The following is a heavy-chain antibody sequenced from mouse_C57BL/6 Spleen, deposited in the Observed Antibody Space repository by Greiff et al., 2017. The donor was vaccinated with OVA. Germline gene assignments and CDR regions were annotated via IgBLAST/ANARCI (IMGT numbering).Heavy chain of an antibody. D-gene: IGHD1-1*01. CDR1: GFTFSSYA. Sequence: EVKVVESGGGLVKPGGSLKLSCAASGFTFSSYAMSWVRQTPEKRLEWVATISDGGSYTYYPDNVKGRFTISRDNAKNNLYLQMSHLKSEDTAMYYCAGSVTTVVDWYFDVWGTGTTVTVSS. J-gene: IGHJ1*03. V-gene: IGHV5-4*03. CDR3: AGSVTTVVDWYFDV. CDR2: ISDGGSYT.